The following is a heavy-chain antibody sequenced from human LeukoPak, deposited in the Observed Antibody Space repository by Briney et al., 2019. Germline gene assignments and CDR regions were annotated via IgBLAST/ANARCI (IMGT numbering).Heavy chain of an antibody. D-gene: IGHD1-26*01. V-gene: IGHV3-53*01. J-gene: IGHJ4*02. CDR1: GFTVSSNY. Sequence: PGGSLTLSCAASGFTVSSNYMSWVRQAPGKGLEWVSVIYSGGSTYYADSVKGRFTISRDNSKNTLYLQMNSLRAEDTAVYYCARAAIVGATKKGGYFDYWGQGTLVTVSS. CDR3: ARAAIVGATKKGGYFDY. CDR2: IYSGGST.